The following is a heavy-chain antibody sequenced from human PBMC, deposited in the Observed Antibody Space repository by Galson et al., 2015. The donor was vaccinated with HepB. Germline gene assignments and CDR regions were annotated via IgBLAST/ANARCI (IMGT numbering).Heavy chain of an antibody. CDR2: ISYDGSNK. CDR1: GFTFSSYG. Sequence: SLRLSCAASGFTFSSYGVHWVRQAPGKGLEWVAVISYDGSNKYYADSVKGRFTISRDNSKNTLYLQMNSLRAEDTAVYYCAKDFSDIVVVPAKFSLFWPGALPNELGALDYWGQGTLVTVSS. J-gene: IGHJ4*02. CDR3: AKDFSDIVVVPAKFSLFWPGALPNELGALDY. V-gene: IGHV3-30*18. D-gene: IGHD2-2*01.